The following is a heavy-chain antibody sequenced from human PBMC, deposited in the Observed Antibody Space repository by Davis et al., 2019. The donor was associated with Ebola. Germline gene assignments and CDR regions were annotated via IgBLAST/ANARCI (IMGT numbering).Heavy chain of an antibody. Sequence: GESLKISCSASGFTFSTYNMNWVRQAPGKGLVWVSRLNSDGSSTYYADSVKGRFTISRDNSKNTLYLQMNSLRAEDTAVYYCAKGPQWELLPVTFDYWGQGTLVTVSS. D-gene: IGHD1-26*01. V-gene: IGHV3-23*01. CDR2: LNSDGSST. J-gene: IGHJ4*02. CDR3: AKGPQWELLPVTFDY. CDR1: GFTFSTYN.